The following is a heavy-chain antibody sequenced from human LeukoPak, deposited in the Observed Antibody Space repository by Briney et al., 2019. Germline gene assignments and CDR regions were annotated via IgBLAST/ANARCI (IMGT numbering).Heavy chain of an antibody. J-gene: IGHJ4*02. CDR1: GYTFTGYD. Sequence: RWASVKVSCKASGYTFTGYDINWVRQATGQGLEWMGWMNPNSGITGYAQKFRGRVTMTRNTSISTAYMELSSLRSEDTAVYYCASGKQAYYYDSSGEDSYYFDYWGQGTLVTVSS. CDR3: ASGKQAYYYDSSGEDSYYFDY. CDR2: MNPNSGIT. D-gene: IGHD3-22*01. V-gene: IGHV1-8*01.